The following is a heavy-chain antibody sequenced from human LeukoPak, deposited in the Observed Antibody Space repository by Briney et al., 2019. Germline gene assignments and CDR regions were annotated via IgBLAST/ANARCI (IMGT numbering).Heavy chain of an antibody. CDR2: ISSSSSFR. D-gene: IGHD3-10*01. J-gene: IGHJ6*02. Sequence: GGSLRLSCAASGFTFTDYNMNWVRQAPGQGRGWGSSISSSSSFRYYADSVKGRFPTCRDNAKNSPFLQTNGLRAKATSVYYCERTHGSGRIDHGMDVWSQGTTVTVSS. CDR3: ERTHGSGRIDHGMDV. V-gene: IGHV3-21*01. CDR1: GFTFTDYN.